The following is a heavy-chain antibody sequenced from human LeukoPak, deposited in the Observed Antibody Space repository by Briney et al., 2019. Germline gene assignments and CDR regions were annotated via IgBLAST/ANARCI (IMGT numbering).Heavy chain of an antibody. CDR3: ARARGAFYYYYMDV. J-gene: IGHJ6*03. CDR1: GGSMSGFY. CDR2: IYYTGST. V-gene: IGHV4-59*08. Sequence: SETLSLTCTVSGGSMSGFYWSWIRQPPGMGLEWIGYIYYTGSTNYNPSLKSRLTISVDTSKNQFSLRLSSVTAADTAVYYCARARGAFYYYYMDVWGKGTTVTVTS.